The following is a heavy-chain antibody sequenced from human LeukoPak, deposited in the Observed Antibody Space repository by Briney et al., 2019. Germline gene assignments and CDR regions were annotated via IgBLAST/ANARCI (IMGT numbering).Heavy chain of an antibody. J-gene: IGHJ4*02. CDR1: GYIFTTYA. CDR3: ARSIEYSYDSNGGYYFDY. CDR2: ITAGNGNT. V-gene: IGHV1-3*01. Sequence: GASVKVSCKVSGYIFTTYAMHWVHQAPGQRLEWMGWITAGNGNTKYSQKFQGRLTITRDTSASTAYMELSSLRSEDTALYYCARSIEYSYDSNGGYYFDYWGQGTLVTVSS. D-gene: IGHD6-6*01.